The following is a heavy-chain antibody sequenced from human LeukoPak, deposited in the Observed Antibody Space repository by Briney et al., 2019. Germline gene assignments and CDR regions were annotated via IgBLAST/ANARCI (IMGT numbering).Heavy chain of an antibody. J-gene: IGHJ4*02. Sequence: SQTLSLPCAISGDSVSRYSTACKSIRQSPSRVLEWLGRTYYRSKWYNDYAVSVKSRITINPDTSKNQFSLQLNSVPPEDTAVYYCARGLLRYSFDYWGQGTLVTVSS. D-gene: IGHD1-14*01. CDR2: TYYRSKWYN. CDR3: ARGLLRYSFDY. CDR1: GDSVSRYSTA. V-gene: IGHV6-1*01.